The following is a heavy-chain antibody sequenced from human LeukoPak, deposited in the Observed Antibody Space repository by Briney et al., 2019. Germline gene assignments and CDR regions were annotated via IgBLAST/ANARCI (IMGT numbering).Heavy chain of an antibody. CDR2: ISGSGGST. V-gene: IGHV3-23*01. Sequence: GGSLRLSCAASGFTFSSYAMSRVRQAPGKGLEWVSAISGSGGSTYYADSVKGRFTISRDNSKNTLYLQMNSLRAEDTAVYYCAKDQYSSRGFDIWGQGTMVTVSS. CDR3: AKDQYSSRGFDI. D-gene: IGHD6-19*01. J-gene: IGHJ3*02. CDR1: GFTFSSYA.